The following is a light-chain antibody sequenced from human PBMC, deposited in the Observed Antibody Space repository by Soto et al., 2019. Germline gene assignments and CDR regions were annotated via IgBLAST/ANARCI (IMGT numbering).Light chain of an antibody. Sequence: QSALTQPASVSGSPGQSITISCTGTSSDVGGYNYVSWYQQHPGKAPKLMIYEVSNRPSGVSNSFSGYKSGNTASLTISGLQAEEEAAYYCSSDTSSSTHVFGTGTKVTVL. V-gene: IGLV2-14*01. J-gene: IGLJ1*01. CDR3: SSDTSSSTHV. CDR1: SSDVGGYNY. CDR2: EVS.